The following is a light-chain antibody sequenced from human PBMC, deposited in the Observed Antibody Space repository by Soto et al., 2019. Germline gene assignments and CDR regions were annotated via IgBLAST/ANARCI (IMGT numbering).Light chain of an antibody. V-gene: IGLV2-8*01. CDR1: SSDDGGYNY. CDR3: SSYAGGNNVV. J-gene: IGLJ2*01. Sequence: QSALTQPASASGSPGQSVTISCTGTSSDDGGYNYVSCYQQHPGKAPKLMISEVGTRTSGVPDRFSGSKSGNTASLTVSGLQAEDDADYYSSSYAGGNNVVFGAGSTVTVL. CDR2: EVG.